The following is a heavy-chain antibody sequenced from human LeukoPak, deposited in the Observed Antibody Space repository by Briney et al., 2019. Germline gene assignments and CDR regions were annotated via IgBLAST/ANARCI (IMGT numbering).Heavy chain of an antibody. CDR3: ARGRAIDI. CDR1: GFIFTNNW. CDR2: IKEDGSEK. Sequence: GGSLRLSCAAASGFIFTNNWMTWVRQAPGKGLEWVANIKEDGSEKYYVDSVKGRFTISRDSAKDSVYLQMSSLRVEDTAVYYCARGRAIDIWGRGTMVTVSS. V-gene: IGHV3-7*04. J-gene: IGHJ3*02.